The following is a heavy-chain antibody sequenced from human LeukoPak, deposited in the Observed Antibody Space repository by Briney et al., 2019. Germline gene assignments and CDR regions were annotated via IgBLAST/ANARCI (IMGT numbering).Heavy chain of an antibody. J-gene: IGHJ4*02. D-gene: IGHD3-10*01. CDR2: ISYDGSNK. V-gene: IGHV3-30*14. CDR1: GFTFSSYA. CDR3: AREGGRRDDEVPSVDY. Sequence: PGGSLRLSCAASGFTFSSYAMHWVRQAPGKGLEWVAVISYDGSNKYYADSVKGRFTISRDNSKNTLYLQMNSLRAEDTAVYYCAREGGRRDDEVPSVDYWGQGTLVTVSS.